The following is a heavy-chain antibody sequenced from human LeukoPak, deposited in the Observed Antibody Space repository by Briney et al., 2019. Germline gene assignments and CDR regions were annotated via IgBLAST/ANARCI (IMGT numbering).Heavy chain of an antibody. CDR1: GFTFSSYW. D-gene: IGHD2-2*03. Sequence: PGGSLRLSCAASGFTFSSYWMHWVRQAPGEGLVCVSRINRDGTSTTYADSVKGRFTISRDNARNTLYMQMNGLRAEDTAVYYCARATLDIVGATRTFDYWGQGTLVTVSS. CDR2: INRDGTST. V-gene: IGHV3-74*01. CDR3: ARATLDIVGATRTFDY. J-gene: IGHJ4*02.